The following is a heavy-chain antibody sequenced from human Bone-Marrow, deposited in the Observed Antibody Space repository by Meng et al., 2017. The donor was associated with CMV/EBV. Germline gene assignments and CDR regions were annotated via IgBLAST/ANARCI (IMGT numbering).Heavy chain of an antibody. J-gene: IGHJ4*02. D-gene: IGHD3-22*01. CDR1: GGSISSYY. CDR2: IYYSGST. Sequence: ESLKISCTVSGGSISSYYWSWIRQPPGKGLEWIGYIYYSGSTNYNPSLKSRVTISVDTSKNQFSLKLSSVTAADTAVYYCARELYYYDSSGYFDYWGQGTLVTVSS. CDR3: ARELYYYDSSGYFDY. V-gene: IGHV4-59*01.